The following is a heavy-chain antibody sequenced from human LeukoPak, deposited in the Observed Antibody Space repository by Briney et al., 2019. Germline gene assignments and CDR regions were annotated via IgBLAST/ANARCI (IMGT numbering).Heavy chain of an antibody. CDR1: GFTFSDAW. CDR2: IYSGGST. CDR3: AREWDRSGQVDY. V-gene: IGHV3-66*01. D-gene: IGHD1-26*01. J-gene: IGHJ4*02. Sequence: PGGSLRLSCAASGFTFSDAWMTWVRQAPGKGLEWVSVIYSGGSTYYADSVKGRFTISRDNAKNSLYLQMNSLRAEDTAVYYCAREWDRSGQVDYWGQGTLVTVSS.